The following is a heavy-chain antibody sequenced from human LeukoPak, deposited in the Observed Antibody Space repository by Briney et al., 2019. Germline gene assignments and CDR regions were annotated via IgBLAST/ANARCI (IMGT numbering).Heavy chain of an antibody. J-gene: IGHJ4*02. D-gene: IGHD2-2*02. CDR3: AKEEIYCSSTSCYSGVLDY. V-gene: IGHV3-30*02. CDR2: IRYDGSNK. CDR1: GFTFSSYG. Sequence: PGGSLRLSRAASGFTFSSYGMHWVRQAPGKGLEWVAFIRYDGSNKYYADSVKGRFTISRDNSKNTLYLQMNSLRAEDTAVYYCAKEEIYCSSTSCYSGVLDYWGQGTLVTVSS.